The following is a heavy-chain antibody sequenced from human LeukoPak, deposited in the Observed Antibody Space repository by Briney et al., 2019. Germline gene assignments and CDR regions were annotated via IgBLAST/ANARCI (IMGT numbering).Heavy chain of an antibody. CDR2: ISRTGNTI. V-gene: IGHV3-11*01. Sequence: PGGSLRLSCAASGFTVSSNYMSWIRQTPGKGLEWLSYISRTGNTIYYRDSVKGRFTISRDNANNQLHLQMDNLRAEDTAVYFCARDLCSSTVTTAFDYWGQGTLVTVSS. D-gene: IGHD4-17*01. CDR3: ARDLCSSTVTTAFDY. J-gene: IGHJ4*02. CDR1: GFTVSSNY.